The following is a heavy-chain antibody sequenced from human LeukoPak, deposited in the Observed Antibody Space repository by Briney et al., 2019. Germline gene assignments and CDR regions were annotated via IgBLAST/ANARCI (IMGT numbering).Heavy chain of an antibody. V-gene: IGHV5-51*01. CDR3: ARNLRFLEWLKSNDAFDI. J-gene: IGHJ3*02. Sequence: GESLKISCKGSGYSFISYWIGWVRQMPGKGLEWMGIIYPGDSDTRYSPSFQGQVTISADKSISTAYLQWSSLKASDTAMYYCARNLRFLEWLKSNDAFDIWGQGTMVTVSS. CDR1: GYSFISYW. D-gene: IGHD3-3*01. CDR2: IYPGDSDT.